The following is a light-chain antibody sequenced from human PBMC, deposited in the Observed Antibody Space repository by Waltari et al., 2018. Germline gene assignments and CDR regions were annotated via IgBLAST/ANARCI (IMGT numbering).Light chain of an antibody. CDR2: AAS. Sequence: DIQMTQSPSSLSASVGDRVTITCRASQSISIYLNWYQQKPGKAPKLLISAASSLRSGVPSRFSGSVSGTDFTLTIRSLQPEDFATYYCQQSYSTQITFGQGTRLEIK. CDR1: QSISIY. J-gene: IGKJ5*01. CDR3: QQSYSTQIT. V-gene: IGKV1-39*01.